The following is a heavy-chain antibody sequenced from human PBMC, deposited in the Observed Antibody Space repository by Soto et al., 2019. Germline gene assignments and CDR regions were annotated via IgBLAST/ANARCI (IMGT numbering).Heavy chain of an antibody. J-gene: IGHJ6*02. V-gene: IGHV4-39*01. CDR3: ARHVTTVTTTYYHGMDV. Sequence: PSETLSLTCTVSGGSISSSSYYWGWIRQPAGKGLEWIGSIYYSGSTYYNPSLKSRVTISVDTSKNQFSLKLSSVTAADTAVYYCARHVTTVTTTYYHGMDVWGPGTTVTVS. D-gene: IGHD4-4*01. CDR2: IYYSGST. CDR1: GGSISSSSYY.